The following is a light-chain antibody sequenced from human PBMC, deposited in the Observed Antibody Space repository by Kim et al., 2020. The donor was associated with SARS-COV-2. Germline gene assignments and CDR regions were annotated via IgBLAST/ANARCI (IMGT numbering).Light chain of an antibody. J-gene: IGKJ4*01. Sequence: DIQMTQSPSSMSASVGDRVTITCRASQDIRDYVGWYQQKPGQVPKLLIFPASTLHSGVPSRFSGSGSGTHFTLTISSLQPEDVATYYCQKYDSVPLTFGGGTKVDIK. CDR2: PAS. V-gene: IGKV1-27*01. CDR3: QKYDSVPLT. CDR1: QDIRDY.